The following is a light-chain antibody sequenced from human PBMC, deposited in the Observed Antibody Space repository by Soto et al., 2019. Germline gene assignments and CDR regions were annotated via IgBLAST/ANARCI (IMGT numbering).Light chain of an antibody. Sequence: ALTQPASVSGAPGQSMTISCTGTSSDVGSYNLVSWYQQHPGKAPKLMIYEVSKRPSGVSNRFSGSKSGNTASLTISGLQAEDEADYYCCSYAGSSSYVFGTGTKATVL. CDR1: SSDVGSYNL. J-gene: IGLJ1*01. V-gene: IGLV2-23*02. CDR3: CSYAGSSSYV. CDR2: EVS.